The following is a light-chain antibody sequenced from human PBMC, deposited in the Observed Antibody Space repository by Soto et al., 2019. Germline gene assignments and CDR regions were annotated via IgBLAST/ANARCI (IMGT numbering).Light chain of an antibody. CDR2: GNS. J-gene: IGLJ2*01. Sequence: QSVLTQPPSVSGAPGQRVTISCTGSSSNIGAGYDVHWYQQLPGTAPKVLIYGNSNRPSGVPDRFSGSKSGTSGSLAITGLQAEDEADYYCQSYDSSLSGVVFGGGTQLTVL. CDR3: QSYDSSLSGVV. V-gene: IGLV1-40*01. CDR1: SSNIGAGYD.